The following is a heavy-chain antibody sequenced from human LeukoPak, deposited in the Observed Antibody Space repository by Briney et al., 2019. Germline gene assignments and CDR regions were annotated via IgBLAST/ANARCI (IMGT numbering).Heavy chain of an antibody. CDR3: ARLVVRSQSYYYYYYMDV. J-gene: IGHJ6*03. CDR1: GDSISNDFY. Sequence: SETLSLTCTVSGDSISNDFYWGWIRQPPGMGLEWIGTIYSGGTTYYNPSLKSRVTISVDTSKNQFSLKLSSVTAADTAVYYCARLVVRSQSYYYYYYMDVWGKGTTVTVSS. V-gene: IGHV4-38-2*02. CDR2: IYSGGTT. D-gene: IGHD2-15*01.